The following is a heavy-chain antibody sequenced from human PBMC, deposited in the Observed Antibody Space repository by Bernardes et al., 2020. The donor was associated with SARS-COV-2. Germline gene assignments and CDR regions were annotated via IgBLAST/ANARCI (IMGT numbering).Heavy chain of an antibody. Sequence: SETLSLTCTVPGDSISSYYWSWIRQPPGKGLEWIGYIYDSGGTNYNPSLKSRVTISVDTSKNQFSLKVTSVNAADTAVYYCARGVQGVIMTSPYYYGMDVWGQGTTVTVSS. V-gene: IGHV4-59*01. CDR2: IYDSGGT. CDR1: GDSISSYY. J-gene: IGHJ6*02. D-gene: IGHD3-10*01. CDR3: ARGVQGVIMTSPYYYGMDV.